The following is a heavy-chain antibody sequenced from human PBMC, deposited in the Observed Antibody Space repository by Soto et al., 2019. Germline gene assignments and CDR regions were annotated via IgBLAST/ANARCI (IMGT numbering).Heavy chain of an antibody. J-gene: IGHJ3*01. Sequence: EVQLLESGGGLVQPGGSLRLSCTASGFTFSRYAMSWVRQAPGKGLEWVSSIIGSGGTTYYADSVKGRFTISRDNSKNTVYLQMNGLGAEDTAVYFCAKQPTRIRTQGAFDVWGQGTMVTVSS. D-gene: IGHD2-21*01. CDR1: GFTFSRYA. CDR2: IIGSGGTT. CDR3: AKQPTRIRTQGAFDV. V-gene: IGHV3-23*01.